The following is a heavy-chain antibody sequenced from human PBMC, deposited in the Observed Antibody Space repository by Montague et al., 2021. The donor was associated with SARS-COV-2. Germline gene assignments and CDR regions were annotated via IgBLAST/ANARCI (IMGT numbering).Heavy chain of an antibody. Sequence: SETLSLTCAVYGGSFSGYYWSWIRQPPGKGLEWIGEINHSGSTNYNPSLKSRVTISADTSKNQFSLKLSSVTAADTAVYYCARHSLAVTAIYNWFDPWGQGTLVTVSS. CDR3: ARHSLAVTAIYNWFDP. CDR1: GGSFSGYY. D-gene: IGHD2-21*02. CDR2: INHSGST. V-gene: IGHV4-34*01. J-gene: IGHJ5*02.